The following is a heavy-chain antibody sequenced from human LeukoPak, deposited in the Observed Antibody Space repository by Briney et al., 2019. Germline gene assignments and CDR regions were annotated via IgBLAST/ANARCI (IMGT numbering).Heavy chain of an antibody. CDR2: ISYDGYDK. CDR1: GFTFNDYA. CDR3: ARDFYPVVDSTWYEIGY. Sequence: GGSLRLSCAASGFTFNDYAMYWVRQAPGKGLEWVTLISYDGYDKSYADSVRGRFTISRDNSRNTLYLQMDSLRSEDTAVYYCARDFYPVVDSTWYEIGYWGQGTLVTVSS. V-gene: IGHV3-30-3*01. J-gene: IGHJ4*02. D-gene: IGHD2-21*01.